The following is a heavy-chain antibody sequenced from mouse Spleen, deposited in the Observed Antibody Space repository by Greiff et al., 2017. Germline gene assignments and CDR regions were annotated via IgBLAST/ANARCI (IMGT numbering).Heavy chain of an antibody. CDR3: AKGGYYLYWYFDV. D-gene: IGHD2-3*01. CDR2: IDPANGNT. J-gene: IGHJ1*01. Sequence: EVQLQQSGAELVKPGASVKLSCTASGFNIKDTYMHWVKQRPEQGLEWIGRIDPANGNTKYDPKFQGKATITADTSSNTAYLQLSSLTSEDTAVYYCAKGGYYLYWYFDVWGAGTTVTVSS. CDR1: GFNIKDTY. V-gene: IGHV14-3*02.